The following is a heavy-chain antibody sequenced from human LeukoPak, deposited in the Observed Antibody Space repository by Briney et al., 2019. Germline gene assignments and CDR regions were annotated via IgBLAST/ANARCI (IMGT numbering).Heavy chain of an antibody. CDR3: ASLPRYDSSGYYYEDYFDY. CDR1: GFTFSSYE. D-gene: IGHD3-22*01. CDR2: ISSSGSTI. J-gene: IGHJ4*02. Sequence: GGSLRLSCAASGFTFSSYEMNWVRQAPGKGLEWVSYISSSGSTIYYADSVKGRFTISRDNAKNSLYLQMNSLRAEDTAVYCCASLPRYDSSGYYYEDYFDYWGQGTLVTVSS. V-gene: IGHV3-48*03.